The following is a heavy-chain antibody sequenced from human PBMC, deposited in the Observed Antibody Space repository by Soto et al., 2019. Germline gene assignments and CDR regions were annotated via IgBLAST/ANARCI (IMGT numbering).Heavy chain of an antibody. V-gene: IGHV3-33*01. J-gene: IGHJ4*02. CDR1: GFTFSSYG. CDR3: ARDRYSSGWYDLDY. Sequence: QVQLVESGGGVVQPGRSLRLSCAASGFTFSSYGMHWVRQAPGKGLEWVSVIWYDGSDKYYADSVKGQFTISRDNSKNTLYMQMHSLKAEDTAVYYCARDRYSSGWYDLDYWGQGTLGTVSS. CDR2: IWYDGSDK. D-gene: IGHD6-19*01.